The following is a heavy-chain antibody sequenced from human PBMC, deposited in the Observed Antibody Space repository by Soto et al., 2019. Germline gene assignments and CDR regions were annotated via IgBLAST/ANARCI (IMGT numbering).Heavy chain of an antibody. CDR2: IDTSGST. V-gene: IGHV4-4*07. J-gene: IGHJ4*02. D-gene: IGHD3-3*01. Sequence: SETLSLTCTVSGGSISNYYCNWIRQPAGKGLEWIGRIDTSGSTNYNPSLKSRVTMSVDTSKQEFSLKLSSVTAADTALYYCARGGQDFWSGPFDYWGQGTLVTVSS. CDR3: ARGGQDFWSGPFDY. CDR1: GGSISNYY.